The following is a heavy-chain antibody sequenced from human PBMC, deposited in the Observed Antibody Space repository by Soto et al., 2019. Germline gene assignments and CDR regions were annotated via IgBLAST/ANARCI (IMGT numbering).Heavy chain of an antibody. D-gene: IGHD1-7*01. CDR2: ISASGETT. V-gene: IGHV3-23*01. CDR3: ARELPPDL. Sequence: GGSLRLSCAVSGFTFSTYAMGWVRQAPGKGLEWVSSISASGETTYYSASVKGRFIISRDNFRNILFLQMNNLRAEDSAIYYCARELPPDLWGQGTLVTVSS. CDR1: GFTFSTYA. J-gene: IGHJ5*02.